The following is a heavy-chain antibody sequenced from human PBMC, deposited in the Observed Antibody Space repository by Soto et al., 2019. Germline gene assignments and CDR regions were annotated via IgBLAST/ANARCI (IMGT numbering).Heavy chain of an antibody. CDR2: ISYDGSNK. CDR3: AKVEYSTRGIDY. J-gene: IGHJ4*02. CDR1: GFTFSSYG. V-gene: IGHV3-30*18. D-gene: IGHD6-6*01. Sequence: QVQLVESGGGVVQPGRSLRLSCAASGFTFSSYGMHWVRQAPGKGLEWVAVISYDGSNKYYADSVKGRFTISRDNSKNTLYLQMTSLRAEDTAAYYCAKVEYSTRGIDYWGQGTLVTVSS.